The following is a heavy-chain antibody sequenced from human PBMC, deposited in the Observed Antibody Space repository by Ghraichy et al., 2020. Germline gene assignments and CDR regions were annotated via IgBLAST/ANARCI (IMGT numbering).Heavy chain of an antibody. CDR1: GGSFSGYY. V-gene: IGHV4-34*01. CDR3: ARVPPLWFGEAIIDY. CDR2: INHSGST. J-gene: IGHJ4*02. D-gene: IGHD3-10*01. Sequence: SETLSLTCAVYGGSFSGYYWSWIRQPPGKGLEWIGEINHSGSTNYNPSLKSRVTISVDTSKNQFSLKLSSVTAADTAVYYCARVPPLWFGEAIIDYWGQGTLVTVSS.